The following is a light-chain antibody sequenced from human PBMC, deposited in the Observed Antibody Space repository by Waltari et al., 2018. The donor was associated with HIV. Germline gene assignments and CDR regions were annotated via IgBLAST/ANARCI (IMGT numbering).Light chain of an antibody. J-gene: IGLJ3*02. V-gene: IGLV1-51*01. Sequence: QSVLTQPPSVSAAPGQKVTISCSGSSSTIGNNFVSWYQQLPATAPKLLIYDTDKRPSGIPDRFSASKSCPSATLAITGLQTGDEAVYYCGTWDNSLSAFWVFGGGTKVTGL. CDR1: SSTIGNNF. CDR2: DTD. CDR3: GTWDNSLSAFWV.